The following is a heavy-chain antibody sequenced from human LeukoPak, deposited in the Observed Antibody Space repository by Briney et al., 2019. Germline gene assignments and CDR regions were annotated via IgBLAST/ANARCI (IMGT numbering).Heavy chain of an antibody. J-gene: IGHJ5*02. D-gene: IGHD2-15*01. CDR2: ISGSAGST. Sequence: GGSLRLSCAASGFSFSNYAMSWVRQAPGKGLEWVSTISGSAGSTYYADSVKGRFTISRDSSKNTLYLQVNSLRAEDTAVYYCAKGGCLGIFCYSERGLDPWGQGTLVTVSS. CDR3: AKGGCLGIFCYSERGLDP. CDR1: GFSFSNYA. V-gene: IGHV3-23*01.